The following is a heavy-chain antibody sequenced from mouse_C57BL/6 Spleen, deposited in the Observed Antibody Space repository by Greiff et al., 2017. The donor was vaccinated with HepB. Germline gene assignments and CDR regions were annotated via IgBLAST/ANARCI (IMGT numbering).Heavy chain of an antibody. D-gene: IGHD2-3*01. CDR1: GYTFTGYT. CDR3: ARGDGYYYYFDY. Sequence: QVQLQQSGAELARPGASVKMSCKASGYTFTGYTMHWVKQRPGQGLEWIGYINPSSGYTKYNQKFKDKATLTADKSSSTAYMQLSSLTSEDSAVYYCARGDGYYYYFDYWGQGTTLTVSS. CDR2: INPSSGYT. V-gene: IGHV1-4*01. J-gene: IGHJ2*01.